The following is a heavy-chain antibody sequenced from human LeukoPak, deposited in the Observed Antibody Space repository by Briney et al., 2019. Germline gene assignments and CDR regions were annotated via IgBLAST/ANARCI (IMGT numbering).Heavy chain of an antibody. V-gene: IGHV4-39*01. CDR2: IYYSGST. D-gene: IGHD1-26*01. Sequence: SETLSLTCTVSGGSISSSSYYWGWIRQPPGKGLEWIGSIYYSGSTYYNPSLKSRVTISVDTSKNQFSLKLSSVTAADTAVYYCARRLSVGVPGYYYMDVWGKGTTVTVSS. CDR1: GGSISSSSYY. CDR3: ARRLSVGVPGYYYMDV. J-gene: IGHJ6*03.